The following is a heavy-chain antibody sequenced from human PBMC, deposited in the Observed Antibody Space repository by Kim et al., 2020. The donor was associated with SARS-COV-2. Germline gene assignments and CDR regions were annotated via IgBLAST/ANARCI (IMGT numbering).Heavy chain of an antibody. D-gene: IGHD6-19*01. Sequence: YADSVKGRFTISRHNSKNTLYLQMNSLRSEDTAVYYCAGGFVAVARIDHWGQGTLVTVSS. V-gene: IGHV3-53*04. J-gene: IGHJ4*02. CDR3: AGGFVAVARIDH.